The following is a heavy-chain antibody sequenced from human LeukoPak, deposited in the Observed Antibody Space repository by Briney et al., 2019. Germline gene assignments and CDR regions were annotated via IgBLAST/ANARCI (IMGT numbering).Heavy chain of an antibody. V-gene: IGHV4-31*03. J-gene: IGHJ5*02. Sequence: SETLSLTCTVSGGSISSGGYYWPWIRQHPGKGLEWIGYIYYSGSTYYNPSLKSRVTISVDTSKNQFSLKLSSVTAADTAVYYCARVNLYCSSTSCYTGWFDPGGQGTLVTVSS. CDR3: ARVNLYCSSTSCYTGWFDP. CDR2: IYYSGST. CDR1: GGSISSGGYY. D-gene: IGHD2-2*02.